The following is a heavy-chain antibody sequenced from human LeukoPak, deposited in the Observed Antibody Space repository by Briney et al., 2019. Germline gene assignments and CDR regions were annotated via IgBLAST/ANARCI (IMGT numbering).Heavy chain of an antibody. V-gene: IGHV3-48*01. Sequence: GGSLRLSCAASGFTFSSYWMSWVRQAPGKGLEWVSYISSSSSTIYYADSVKGRFTISRDNAKNSLYLQMNSLRAEDTAVYYCARGCSSTSCYGNGDYWGQGTLVTVSS. CDR1: GFTFSSYW. CDR3: ARGCSSTSCYGNGDY. CDR2: ISSSSSTI. J-gene: IGHJ4*02. D-gene: IGHD2-2*01.